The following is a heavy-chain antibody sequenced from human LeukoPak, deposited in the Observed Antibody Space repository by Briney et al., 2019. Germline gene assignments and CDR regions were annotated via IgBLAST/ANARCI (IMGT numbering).Heavy chain of an antibody. J-gene: IGHJ4*02. Sequence: RESGPALLKPTQTLTLTCTFSGFALNTGGMRIGWIRQSPGKPLEWLARIDWDDDKFYSTSLKTRLTISKNTSKNQVVLTMTNMDPEDTATYYCAQIHYYDSTGYYFDNWGQGSLVTVSS. CDR2: IDWDDDK. V-gene: IGHV2-70*04. CDR3: AQIHYYDSTGYYFDN. D-gene: IGHD3-22*01. CDR1: GFALNTGGMR.